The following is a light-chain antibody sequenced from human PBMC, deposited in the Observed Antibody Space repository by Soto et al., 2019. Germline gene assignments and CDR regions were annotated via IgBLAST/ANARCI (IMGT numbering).Light chain of an antibody. CDR2: GAS. CDR3: QQYNNWPIT. CDR1: QSVGDN. Sequence: VMTQSPATLSVSPGERVTLSCRSSQSVGDNLAWFQQKPGQGPRLLIYGASTRATGIPVRFSGSGSETDFTLTISSLRFEDSAVYLCQQYNNWPITFGQGIRLEI. V-gene: IGKV3-15*01. J-gene: IGKJ5*01.